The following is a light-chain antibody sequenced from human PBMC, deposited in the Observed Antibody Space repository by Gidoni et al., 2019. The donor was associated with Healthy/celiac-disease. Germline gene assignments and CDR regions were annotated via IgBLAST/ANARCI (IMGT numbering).Light chain of an antibody. V-gene: IGKV3-20*01. J-gene: IGKJ2*01. CDR2: GAS. Sequence: EIVLTKSPGTLSLSPGERATLSCRASQSVSSSYLAWYQQKPGQAPRLLIYGASSRATGIPDRFSGSGSGTDFTLTISRLEPEDFAVYYCQQYGSSPPYTFXQXTKLEIK. CDR3: QQYGSSPPYT. CDR1: QSVSSSY.